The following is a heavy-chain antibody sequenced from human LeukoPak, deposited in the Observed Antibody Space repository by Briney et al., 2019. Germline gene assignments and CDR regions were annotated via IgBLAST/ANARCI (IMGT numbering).Heavy chain of an antibody. V-gene: IGHV5-51*01. CDR1: GYSFTSYW. CDR3: ARLNVGYSGYGDFDY. CDR2: IYPGDPDT. J-gene: IGHJ4*02. D-gene: IGHD5-12*01. Sequence: GESLKISCKGSGYSFTSYWIGWVPQMPGKGLEWMGIIYPGDPDTRFSPSFQGQVTISADKSISTAYLQWSSLKASDTAMYYCARLNVGYSGYGDFDYWGQGTLVTVSS.